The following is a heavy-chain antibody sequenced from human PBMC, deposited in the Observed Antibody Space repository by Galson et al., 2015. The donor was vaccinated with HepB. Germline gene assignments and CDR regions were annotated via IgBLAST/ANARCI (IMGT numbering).Heavy chain of an antibody. CDR2: VNWKRGNI. V-gene: IGHV3-9*01. CDR3: AIASYSYESTGYGFAFDV. CDR1: GVTFDDYA. D-gene: IGHD3-22*01. J-gene: IGHJ3*01. Sequence: SLRLSCAPSGVTFDDYAMHWVRQAPGKGLEWVSGVNWKRGNIGYADSVKGRFTISRDNAKTSLYLQMNSLRAEDTALYYCAIASYSYESTGYGFAFDVWGQGTMVTVSS.